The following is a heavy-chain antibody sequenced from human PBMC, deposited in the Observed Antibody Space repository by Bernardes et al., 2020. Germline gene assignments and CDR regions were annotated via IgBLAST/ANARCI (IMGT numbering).Heavy chain of an antibody. CDR3: ARGGCSGGSCYQDY. V-gene: IGHV4-34*01. Sequence: SETLSLTCAVYGGSFSGYYWSWIRQPPGKGLEWIGEISHSGSTNYNPSLKSRVTISVDTSKNQFSLKLSSVTAADTAVYYCARGGCSGGSCYQDYWGQGTLVTVSS. CDR1: GGSFSGYY. CDR2: ISHSGST. D-gene: IGHD2-15*01. J-gene: IGHJ4*02.